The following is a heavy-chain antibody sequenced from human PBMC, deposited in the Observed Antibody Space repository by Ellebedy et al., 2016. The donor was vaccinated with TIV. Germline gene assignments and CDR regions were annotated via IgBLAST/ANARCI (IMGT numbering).Heavy chain of an antibody. V-gene: IGHV3-30*03. CDR1: GFTFSSYD. CDR3: ARSGSYPTRYFDY. Sequence: PGGSLRLSCAASGFTFSSYDMHWVRQAPGKGLEWVALISYDANNKYYADSVKGRFTISRDNSKNTLYLQINSLRPEDTAVYYCARSGSYPTRYFDYWGQGALVTVSS. J-gene: IGHJ4*02. D-gene: IGHD1-26*01. CDR2: ISYDANNK.